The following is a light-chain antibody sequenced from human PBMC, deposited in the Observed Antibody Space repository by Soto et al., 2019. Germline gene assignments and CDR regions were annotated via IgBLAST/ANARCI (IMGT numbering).Light chain of an antibody. Sequence: QFALTQPASVSGSRGKSITFSCAGSSSDVGSYDLVSWYQQHPGEAPKLIIYDGFKRPSGVSDRFSGSKSGYTASLTISGLQADDEADYYCCSYAGSSTFVFGTGTKVTVL. CDR3: CSYAGSSTFV. J-gene: IGLJ1*01. V-gene: IGLV2-23*03. CDR1: SSDVGSYDL. CDR2: DGF.